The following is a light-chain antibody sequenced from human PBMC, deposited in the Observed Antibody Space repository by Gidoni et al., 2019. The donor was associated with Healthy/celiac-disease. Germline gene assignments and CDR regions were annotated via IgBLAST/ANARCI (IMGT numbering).Light chain of an antibody. CDR3: QQYDNLPGTA. Sequence: DIQMTQSPSSQSASVGDRVTITCQASQDISNYLNWYQQKPGKAPKLLIYDASNLETGVPSRFSGSGSCTDFTFTISSLQPEDIATYYCQQYDNLPGTAFGQGTKLEIK. CDR2: DAS. CDR1: QDISNY. V-gene: IGKV1-33*01. J-gene: IGKJ2*01.